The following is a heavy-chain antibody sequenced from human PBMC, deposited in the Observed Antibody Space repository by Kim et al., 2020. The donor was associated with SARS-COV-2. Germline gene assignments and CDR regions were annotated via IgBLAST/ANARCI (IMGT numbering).Heavy chain of an antibody. CDR1: GFTFSSYG. D-gene: IGHD1-20*01. Sequence: GGSLRLSCAASGFTFSSYGMNWVRQAPGKGLEWVSSISSRSGYIYYADSVKGRFTISGDSAKNSLYLQMNSLRAEDTAVYYCARGYKSTVVYWRQGTLVT. CDR2: ISSRSGYI. CDR3: ARGYKSTVVY. V-gene: IGHV3-21*01. J-gene: IGHJ4*02.